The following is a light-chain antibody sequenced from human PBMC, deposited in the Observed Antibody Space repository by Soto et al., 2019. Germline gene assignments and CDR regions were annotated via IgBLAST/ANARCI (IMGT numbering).Light chain of an antibody. CDR1: QSINSW. V-gene: IGKV1-5*01. CDR2: DAS. J-gene: IGKJ1*01. Sequence: DRFTITCRASQSINSWLAWYQQKPGKAPKLLIYDASSLESGVPSRFSGSGSGTEFTLTISSLQPDDFATYYCQQYNSYSVTFGQGAKVDIK. CDR3: QQYNSYSVT.